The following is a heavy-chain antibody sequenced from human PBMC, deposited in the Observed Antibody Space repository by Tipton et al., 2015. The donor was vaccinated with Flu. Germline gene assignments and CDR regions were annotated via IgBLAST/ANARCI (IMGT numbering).Heavy chain of an antibody. CDR2: IYHSGST. V-gene: IGHV4-38-2*02. CDR1: GGSISSSYY. D-gene: IGHD1-1*01. J-gene: IGHJ3*02. CDR3: ARALDSGAFDI. Sequence: LRLSCTVSGGSISSSYYWGWIRQPPGKGLEWIGSIYHSGSTYYNPSLKSRVTISVDTSKNQFSLKLSSVTAADTAVYYCARALDSGAFDIWGQGTMVTVSS.